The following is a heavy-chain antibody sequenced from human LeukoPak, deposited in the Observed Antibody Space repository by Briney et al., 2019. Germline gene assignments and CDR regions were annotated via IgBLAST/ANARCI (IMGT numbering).Heavy chain of an antibody. Sequence: GGSLRLSCAASGFTFSSYAMSWVRQAPGKGLEWVSAISGSGGSTYYADSVKGRFTITRDNSKNTLYLQMNSLRAEDTAVYYCAKALLYDSSGYEHYFDYWGQGTLVTVSS. V-gene: IGHV3-23*01. D-gene: IGHD3-22*01. CDR2: ISGSGGST. J-gene: IGHJ4*02. CDR1: GFTFSSYA. CDR3: AKALLYDSSGYEHYFDY.